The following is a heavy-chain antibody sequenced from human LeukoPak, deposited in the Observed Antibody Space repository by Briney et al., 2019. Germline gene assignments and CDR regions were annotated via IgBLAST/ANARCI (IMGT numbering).Heavy chain of an antibody. V-gene: IGHV5-51*01. D-gene: IGHD6-19*01. CDR1: GYSFTSYW. Sequence: GESLKISCKGSGYSFTSYWIGWVRPMPGKGLEWMGIIYPGDSDTRYSPSFQGQVTISADKSISTAYLQWSSLKASDTAMYYCARRPYSSGFPNWFDPWGQGTLVTVSS. CDR3: ARRPYSSGFPNWFDP. J-gene: IGHJ5*02. CDR2: IYPGDSDT.